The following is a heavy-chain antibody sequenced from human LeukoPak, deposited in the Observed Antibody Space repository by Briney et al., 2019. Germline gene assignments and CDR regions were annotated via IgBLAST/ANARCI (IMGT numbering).Heavy chain of an antibody. D-gene: IGHD6-13*01. J-gene: IGHJ4*02. CDR2: IYYSGST. Sequence: PSETLSLTCTVSGGSISSYYWSWIRQPPGKGLEWIGYIYYSGSTNYNPSLKSRVTISVDTSKNQFSLKLSSVTAADTAVYYCARSAYSSSWYDGYYFDYWGQGTLVTVSS. CDR1: GGSISSYY. V-gene: IGHV4-59*01. CDR3: ARSAYSSSWYDGYYFDY.